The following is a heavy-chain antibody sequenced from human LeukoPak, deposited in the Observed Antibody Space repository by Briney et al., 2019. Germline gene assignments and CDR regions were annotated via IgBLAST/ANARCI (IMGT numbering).Heavy chain of an antibody. CDR2: IHHSGST. CDR3: ARARLSIVRGITNFDY. V-gene: IGHV4-4*01. D-gene: IGHD3-10*01. CDR1: GGSISTNNW. Sequence: AGTLSLTCAVSGGSISTNNWWTWVRQPPGKGLEWIGEIHHSGSTDYNPSLKSRVTISVDTSKNQYSLILSSVTAADTAVYFCARARLSIVRGITNFDYWGQGTVVTVSS. J-gene: IGHJ4*02.